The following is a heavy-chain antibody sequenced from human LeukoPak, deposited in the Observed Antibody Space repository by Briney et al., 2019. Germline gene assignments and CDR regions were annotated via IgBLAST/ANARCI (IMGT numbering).Heavy chain of an antibody. V-gene: IGHV4-30-4*01. CDR3: AGSYCSSTSCYGPSSYFDY. J-gene: IGHJ4*02. CDR1: GGSISSGDYY. CDR2: IYYSGST. D-gene: IGHD2-2*01. Sequence: SQTLSLTCTVSGGSISSGDYYWSWIRQPPGKGLEWIGYIYYSGSTYYNPSLKSRVTISVDTSKNQFSLKLSSVTAADTAVYYCAGSYCSSTSCYGPSSYFDYWGQGTLVTVSS.